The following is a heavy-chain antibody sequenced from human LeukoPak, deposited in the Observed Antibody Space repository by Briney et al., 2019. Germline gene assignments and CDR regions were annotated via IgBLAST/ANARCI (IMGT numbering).Heavy chain of an antibody. CDR2: ISGSGGST. CDR1: GFTFSSYG. CDR3: ARGVYCSSTSCYAEYYYMDV. D-gene: IGHD2-2*01. V-gene: IGHV3-23*01. Sequence: PGGSLRLSCAASGFTFSSYGMSWVRQAPGKGLEWVSAISGSGGSTYYADSVKGRFTIPRDNSKNTLYLQMNSLRAEDTAVYYCARGVYCSSTSCYAEYYYMDVWGKGTTVTVSS. J-gene: IGHJ6*03.